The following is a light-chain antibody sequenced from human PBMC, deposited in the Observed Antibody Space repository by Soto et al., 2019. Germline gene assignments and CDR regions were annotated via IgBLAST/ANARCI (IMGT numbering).Light chain of an antibody. CDR2: GTS. CDR1: QRLKSDY. V-gene: IGKV3-20*01. CDR3: QQYSSAPAWT. J-gene: IGKJ1*01. Sequence: EVTLTQSPGSLSLSPGERATLSCRASQRLKSDYFAWYQQRRGQAPRLLIYGTSIRASGIPARFSGSGAGTDFTLTISRLEPADFAVYCCQQYSSAPAWTFGQGTKVEV.